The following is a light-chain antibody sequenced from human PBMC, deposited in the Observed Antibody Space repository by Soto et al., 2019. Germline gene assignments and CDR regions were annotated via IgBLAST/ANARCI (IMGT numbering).Light chain of an antibody. J-gene: IGLJ1*01. CDR1: NSDIGDYNY. CDR3: SSYTSRSSHYV. Sequence: QSVLTQPASVSGSPGQSITISCTGTNSDIGDYNYVSWYQQHPGRAPKLIISEVSNRPSGVSNRFFGSKSGNAASLTISGLQAEDEDDYYCSSYTSRSSHYVFGTGTNV. V-gene: IGLV2-14*01. CDR2: EVS.